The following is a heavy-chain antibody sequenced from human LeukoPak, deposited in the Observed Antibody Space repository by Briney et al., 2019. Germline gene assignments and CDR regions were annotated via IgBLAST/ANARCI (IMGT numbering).Heavy chain of an antibody. D-gene: IGHD2-15*01. CDR1: GFTFSNYW. V-gene: IGHV3-74*01. Sequence: GGSLRLSCAASGFTFSNYWMHWVRQAPGKGLVWVSRIKSDGSSTTCADSVKGRFTISRDNAKDTLYLQMNSLRADDTAVYYCARGPDCSGGSCYPGRFDYWGQGTLVTVSS. J-gene: IGHJ4*02. CDR3: ARGPDCSGGSCYPGRFDY. CDR2: IKSDGSST.